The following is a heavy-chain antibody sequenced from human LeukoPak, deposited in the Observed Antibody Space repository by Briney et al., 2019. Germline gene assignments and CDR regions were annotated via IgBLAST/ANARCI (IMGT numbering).Heavy chain of an antibody. D-gene: IGHD2-21*01. CDR2: IYYSGST. Sequence: SETLSLTCTVSGGSISSYYWSWIRQPPGKGLEWIGYIYYSGSTNYNPSLKSRVTISVDTSKDQFSLKLSSVTAADTAAYYCARVFFRNWFDPWGQGTLVTVSS. J-gene: IGHJ5*02. CDR1: GGSISSYY. V-gene: IGHV4-59*01. CDR3: ARVFFRNWFDP.